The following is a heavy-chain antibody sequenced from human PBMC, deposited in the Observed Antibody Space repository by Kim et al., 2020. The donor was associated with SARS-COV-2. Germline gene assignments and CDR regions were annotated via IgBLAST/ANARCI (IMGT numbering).Heavy chain of an antibody. V-gene: IGHV3-7*04. J-gene: IGHJ4*02. CDR3: ARGNERLLWFGELLGY. D-gene: IGHD3-10*01. Sequence: SLKGRFTISRDNAKNSLYLQMNSLRAEDTAVYYCARGNERLLWFGELLGYWGQGTLVTVSS.